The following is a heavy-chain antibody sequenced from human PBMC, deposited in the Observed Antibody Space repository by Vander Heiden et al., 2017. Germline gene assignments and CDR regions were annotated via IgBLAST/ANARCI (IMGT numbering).Heavy chain of an antibody. CDR1: GFTFSDYS. D-gene: IGHD3-3*01. V-gene: IGHV3-11*01. J-gene: IGHJ3*02. CDR2: ISSSGTTI. Sequence: QVQLVESGGGLVKPGGSLRLSCAASGFTFSDYSLSWIRQAPGKGLEWVSYISSSGTTICYADSVKGRFTISRDNAKNSLYLQMNSLRAEDTAVYYCARIDSYDAFDIWGQGTMVTVSS. CDR3: ARIDSYDAFDI.